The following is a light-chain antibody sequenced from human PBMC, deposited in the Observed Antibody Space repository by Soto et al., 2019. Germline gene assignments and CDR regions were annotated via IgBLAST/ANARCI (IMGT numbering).Light chain of an antibody. J-gene: IGKJ5*01. CDR3: QHYNNWST. CDR2: GAS. CDR1: QSVSSN. V-gene: IGKV3-15*01. Sequence: EIVMTQSPATLSVSPGERATLSCRASQSVSSNLAWYQQKPGQAPRLLIYGASTRATGIPARFSGSGSGTEFTLTISSLQSEDFAVYYCQHYNNWSTFCQGTRLEIQ.